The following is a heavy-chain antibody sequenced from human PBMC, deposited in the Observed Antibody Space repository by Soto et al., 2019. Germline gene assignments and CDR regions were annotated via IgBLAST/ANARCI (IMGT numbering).Heavy chain of an antibody. Sequence: QLQLQESGSGLVKPSQNLSLTCAVSGASISSGDYSWTWIRQPPGKGLEWIGYISHSGNTYYKSSLKSRVTISADRPKNQFFLRLSSVTAADSAVYYCARDNGGSSYYHCDYWGRGVLVSVSS. CDR1: GASISSGDYS. CDR3: ARDNGGSSYYHCDY. J-gene: IGHJ4*02. D-gene: IGHD3-10*01. CDR2: ISHSGNT. V-gene: IGHV4-30-2*01.